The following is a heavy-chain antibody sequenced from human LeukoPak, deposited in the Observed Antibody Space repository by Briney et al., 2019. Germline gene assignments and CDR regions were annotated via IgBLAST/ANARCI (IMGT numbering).Heavy chain of an antibody. CDR3: ARERPASASAFDI. J-gene: IGHJ3*02. V-gene: IGHV3-7*01. CDR2: MNYDGSDR. CDR1: GFTFSTYW. D-gene: IGHD3-10*01. Sequence: GGSLRLSCAASGFTFSTYWMSWVRQAPGEGLEWVANMNYDGSDRYYVDSVKGRFTISRDNTKNSLYLQMNSLRVEDTAVYYCARERPASASAFDIWGQGTVVTVSS.